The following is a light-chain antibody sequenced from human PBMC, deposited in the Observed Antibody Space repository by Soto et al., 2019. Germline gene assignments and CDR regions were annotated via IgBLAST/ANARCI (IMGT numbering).Light chain of an antibody. Sequence: DIQMTQSPSTLSASVGDRITITCRASQSISSLLAWYQQKPGKAPKLLIYKASTLESGVPSRVSGSGSGTEFTLTISGLQPDDFATYYCQQYNSYSTFGQGTKLEMK. V-gene: IGKV1-5*03. CDR2: KAS. J-gene: IGKJ2*01. CDR3: QQYNSYST. CDR1: QSISSL.